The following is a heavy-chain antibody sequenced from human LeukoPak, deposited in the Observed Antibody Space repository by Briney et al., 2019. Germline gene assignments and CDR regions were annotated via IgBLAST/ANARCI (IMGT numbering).Heavy chain of an antibody. J-gene: IGHJ5*02. CDR3: ASSSSGWYWFDP. D-gene: IGHD6-19*01. CDR1: GYTFTSYG. CDR2: ISAYNGNT. Sequence: ASVKVSCKASGYTFTSYGISWVRQAPGQGLEWMGWISAYNGNTNCAQKLQGRVTMTTDTSTSTAYMELRSLRSDDTAVYYCASSSSGWYWFDPWGQGTLVTVSS. V-gene: IGHV1-18*01.